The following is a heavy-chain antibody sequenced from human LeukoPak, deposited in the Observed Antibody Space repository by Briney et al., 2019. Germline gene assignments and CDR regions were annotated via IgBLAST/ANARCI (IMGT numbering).Heavy chain of an antibody. J-gene: IGHJ3*02. CDR1: SGSISSSSYY. CDR3: AREIGIAARPRCAFDI. D-gene: IGHD6-6*01. Sequence: SETLSLICTVSSGSISSSSYYGGWIRQPPGEGLEWIGSIYYSGSTYYNPSLKSRVPISVDTSKNQFSLKLSSVTAADTAVHYCAREIGIAARPRCAFDIWGQGKMVTVSS. CDR2: IYYSGST. V-gene: IGHV4-39*07.